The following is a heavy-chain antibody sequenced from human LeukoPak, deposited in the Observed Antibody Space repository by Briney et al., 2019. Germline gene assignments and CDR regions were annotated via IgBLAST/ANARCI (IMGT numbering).Heavy chain of an antibody. V-gene: IGHV4-39*01. CDR1: GGSISGYY. CDR3: ARNVLRYFDWLLRSDYYYYYMDV. J-gene: IGHJ6*03. D-gene: IGHD3-9*01. CDR2: IYYSGST. Sequence: HPSETLSLTCTVSGGSISGYYWSWIRQPPGKGLEWIGSIYYSGSTYYNPSLKSRVTISVDTSKNQFSLKLSSVTAADTAVYYCARNVLRYFDWLLRSDYYYYYMDVWGKGTTVTISS.